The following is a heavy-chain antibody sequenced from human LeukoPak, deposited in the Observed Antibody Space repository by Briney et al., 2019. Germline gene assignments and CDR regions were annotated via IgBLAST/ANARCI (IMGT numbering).Heavy chain of an antibody. CDR2: ISYDGSNK. D-gene: IGHD3-10*01. J-gene: IGHJ4*02. Sequence: GGSLRLSCAASGFTFDDYAMHWVRQAPGKGLEWVAVISYDGSNKYYADSVKGRFTISRDNSKNTLYLQMNSLRAEDTAVYYCAKDHSPPMVRGVIIVGVVYWGQGTLVSVSS. V-gene: IGHV3-30*18. CDR1: GFTFDDYA. CDR3: AKDHSPPMVRGVIIVGVVY.